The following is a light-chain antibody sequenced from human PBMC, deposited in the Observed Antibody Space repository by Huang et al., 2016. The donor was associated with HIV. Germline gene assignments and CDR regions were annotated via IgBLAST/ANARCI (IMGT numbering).Light chain of an antibody. CDR2: GAS. CDR3: QQYNNWPPYT. V-gene: IGKV3-15*01. CDR1: QSITTN. Sequence: EIVMTQSPATLSVSPGERATLSCRASQSITTNLACYQQKPGQAPRLLIYGASNRASGIPARFSGSGSGTEFTLTISSLQSEDFALYYCQQYNNWPPYTFGQGTKLEIK. J-gene: IGKJ2*01.